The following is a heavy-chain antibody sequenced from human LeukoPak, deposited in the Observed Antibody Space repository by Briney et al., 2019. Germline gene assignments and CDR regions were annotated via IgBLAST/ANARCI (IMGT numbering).Heavy chain of an antibody. CDR1: GDSISGNY. J-gene: IGHJ4*02. D-gene: IGHD5-12*01. V-gene: IGHV4-59*08. Sequence: SETLSLTCIVSGDSISGNYWSWIRQPPGKRLKWIGYIYYSGSTNYNPSLKSRVTMSIDTSSNHFSLRLSSVTAADTAMYYCAGGIVATICDYWGQGTLVTVSS. CDR3: AGGIVATICDY. CDR2: IYYSGST.